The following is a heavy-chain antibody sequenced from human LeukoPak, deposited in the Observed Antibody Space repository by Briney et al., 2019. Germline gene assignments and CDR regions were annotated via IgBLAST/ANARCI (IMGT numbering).Heavy chain of an antibody. D-gene: IGHD1-26*01. Sequence: SETLSLTCTVSGGSISSYHWSWVRQPPGKGLEWTGYILTSGSTNYNPSLKSRLTISVDTSTNQFTLKLSSVTAADTAVYYCARVRVSGSYLYYFDYWGQGTLVTVSS. CDR3: ARVRVSGSYLYYFDY. CDR2: ILTSGST. CDR1: GGSISSYH. J-gene: IGHJ4*02. V-gene: IGHV4-4*09.